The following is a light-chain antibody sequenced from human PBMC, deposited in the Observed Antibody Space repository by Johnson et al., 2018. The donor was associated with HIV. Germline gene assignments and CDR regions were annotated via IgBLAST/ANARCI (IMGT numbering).Light chain of an antibody. Sequence: SVLTQPPSVSAAPGQKVTISCSGSSSNIGNNYVSWYQQLPGTAPKLLIYDNNQRPSGIPDRFSGSKSGASATLGITGLQTGDEADYYCGTWDNSLSAGGVFGTGTKVTVL. CDR1: SSNIGNNY. V-gene: IGLV1-51*01. CDR2: DNN. J-gene: IGLJ1*01. CDR3: GTWDNSLSAGGV.